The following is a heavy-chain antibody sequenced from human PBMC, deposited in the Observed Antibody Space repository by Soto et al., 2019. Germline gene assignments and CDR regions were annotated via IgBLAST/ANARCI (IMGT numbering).Heavy chain of an antibody. CDR2: IYYSGST. J-gene: IGHJ4*02. V-gene: IGHV4-39*01. D-gene: IGHD6-13*01. CDR1: GGSISSSSYY. CDR3: ARPSLAAAGPNDY. Sequence: SETLSLTCTVSGGSISSSSYYWGWIRQPPGKGLEWIGSIYYSGSTYYNPSLKSRVTISVDTSKNQLSLKLSSVTAAETAVYYCARPSLAAAGPNDYWGQGTLVTVSS.